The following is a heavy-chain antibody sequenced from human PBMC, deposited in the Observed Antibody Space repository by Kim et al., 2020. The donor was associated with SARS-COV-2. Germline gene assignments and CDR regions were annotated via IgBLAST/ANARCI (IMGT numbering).Heavy chain of an antibody. J-gene: IGHJ4*02. D-gene: IGHD6-13*01. Sequence: LKSRVTISVDKSKNQFSLKLSSVTAADTAVYYCARDPGIAAAGEYYFDYWGQGTLVTVSS. CDR3: ARDPGIAAAGEYYFDY. V-gene: IGHV4-4*02.